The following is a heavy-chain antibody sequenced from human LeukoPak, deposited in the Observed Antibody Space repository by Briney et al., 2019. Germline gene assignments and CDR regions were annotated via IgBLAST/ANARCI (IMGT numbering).Heavy chain of an antibody. V-gene: IGHV1-69*13. Sequence: ASVKVSCKASGYTFTGYYMHWVRQAPGQGLEWMGWINPIFGSANYAQKFQGRVTITADESTSTAYMELSSLRSEDTAVYYCATATMVRDVHFDYWGQGTLVTVSS. CDR3: ATATMVRDVHFDY. CDR2: INPIFGSA. CDR1: GYTFTGYY. J-gene: IGHJ4*02. D-gene: IGHD3-10*01.